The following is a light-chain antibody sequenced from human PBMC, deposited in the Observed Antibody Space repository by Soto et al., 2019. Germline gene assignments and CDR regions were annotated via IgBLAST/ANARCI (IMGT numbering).Light chain of an antibody. J-gene: IGLJ3*02. CDR3: ETWDSSLSAGV. CDR2: ENN. Sequence: QAVVTQPPSVSAAPGQKVTIPCSGSSSNMGNNYVSWYQQLPGTAPKLLIYENNKRPSGIPDRFSGSKSGTSATLGITGLQTGDEADYYCETWDSSLSAGVFGGGTKVTVL. V-gene: IGLV1-51*02. CDR1: SSNMGNNY.